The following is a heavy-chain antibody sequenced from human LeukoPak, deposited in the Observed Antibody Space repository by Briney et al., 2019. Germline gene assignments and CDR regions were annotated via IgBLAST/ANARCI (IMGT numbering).Heavy chain of an antibody. V-gene: IGHV4-39*01. CDR2: IYYSGST. J-gene: IGHJ4*02. Sequence: SETLSLTCTVSGGSISSSSYYWGWIRQPPGKGLEWIGSIYYSGSTYYNPSLKSRVTISVDTSKNQFSLKLSSVTAADTAVYYCARTYCSGGSCRLDYWGQGTLVTVSS. CDR3: ARTYCSGGSCRLDY. CDR1: GGSISSSSYY. D-gene: IGHD2-15*01.